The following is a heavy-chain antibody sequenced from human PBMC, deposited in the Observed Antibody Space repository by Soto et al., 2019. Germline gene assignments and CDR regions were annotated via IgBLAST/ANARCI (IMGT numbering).Heavy chain of an antibody. Sequence: GGSLRLSCAASGFTFSSYAMSWVRQAPGKGLEWVSAISGSGGSTYYADSVKGRFTISRDNSKNTLYLQMNSLSSEDTAVYYCARDDGDTDAFDIWGQGTMVTVSS. CDR3: ARDDGDTDAFDI. CDR2: ISGSGGST. CDR1: GFTFSSYA. D-gene: IGHD4-17*01. V-gene: IGHV3-23*01. J-gene: IGHJ3*02.